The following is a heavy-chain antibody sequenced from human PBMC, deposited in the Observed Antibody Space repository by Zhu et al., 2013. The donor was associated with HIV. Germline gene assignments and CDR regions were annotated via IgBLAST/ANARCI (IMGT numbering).Heavy chain of an antibody. V-gene: IGHV1-8*02. CDR1: GGTFSSYA. CDR2: MNPNSGNT. CDR3: ARGLGVVVPAAILYSGYDSSNWFDP. D-gene: IGHD2-2*01. J-gene: IGHJ5*02. Sequence: QVQLVQSGAEVKKPGSSVKVSCKASGGTFSSYAISWVRQAPGQGLEWMGWMNPNSGNTGYAQKFQGRVTMTRNTSISTAYMELSSLRSEDTAVYYCARGLGVVVPAAILYSGYDSSNWFDPWGQGTLVTVSS.